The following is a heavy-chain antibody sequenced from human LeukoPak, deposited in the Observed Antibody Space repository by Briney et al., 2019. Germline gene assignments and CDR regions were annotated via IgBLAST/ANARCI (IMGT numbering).Heavy chain of an antibody. CDR1: GGSISTSNSY. J-gene: IGHJ5*02. CDR2: IYYSGNT. V-gene: IGHV4-39*01. CDR3: ARRKAYGSGSYISNNWFDP. D-gene: IGHD3-10*01. Sequence: TSETLSLTCAVSGGSISTSNSYWGWIRRPPGKGLEWVGSIYYSGNTYYNPSLKSRVTISVDTSKNQFSLKLSSVTAADTAVYYCARRKAYGSGSYISNNWFDPWGQGTLVTVSS.